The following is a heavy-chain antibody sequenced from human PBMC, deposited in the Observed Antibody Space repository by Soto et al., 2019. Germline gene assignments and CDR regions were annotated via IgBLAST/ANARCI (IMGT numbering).Heavy chain of an antibody. Sequence: PSETLSLTCTVSGGSISSSSSYYWGWIRQPPGKGLEWIGSIYYSGTTYYNPSLKSRVTIAVDTSKNQFSLKLTSVTAADTAVYYCAKYTVNTPWDFDYWGQGTLVTVSS. CDR2: IYYSGTT. CDR3: AKYTVNTPWDFDY. V-gene: IGHV4-39*01. J-gene: IGHJ4*02. CDR1: GGSISSSSSYY. D-gene: IGHD4-17*01.